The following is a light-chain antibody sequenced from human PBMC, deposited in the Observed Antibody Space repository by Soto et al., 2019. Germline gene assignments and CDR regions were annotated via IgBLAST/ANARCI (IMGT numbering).Light chain of an antibody. J-gene: IGKJ1*01. V-gene: IGKV3-20*01. CDR2: DAS. CDR1: QSVSSY. Sequence: EIVLTQSPATLSLSPGERATLSCRASQSVSSYLAWYQQKPGQAPRLLIYDASNRATGVPDRFSGSGSGTDFTLTISRLEPEDFAMYFCQQYSSPPQTFGQGTKVAIK. CDR3: QQYSSPPQT.